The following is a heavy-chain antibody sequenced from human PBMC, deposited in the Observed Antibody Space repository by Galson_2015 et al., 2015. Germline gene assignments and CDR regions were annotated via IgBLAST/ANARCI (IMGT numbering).Heavy chain of an antibody. J-gene: IGHJ6*03. CDR2: IYDSGST. CDR3: ARDRVDPGYYYYMDV. D-gene: IGHD2-15*01. CDR1: GGSISSYY. V-gene: IGHV4-59*01. Sequence: SEPLSLTCTVSGGSISSYYWSWIRQPPGKGLEWIGYIYDSGSTSYNPSLKSRVTISGDTSKNQFSLKLSSVTAADTAVYYCARDRVDPGYYYYMDVWGKGTTVTVSS.